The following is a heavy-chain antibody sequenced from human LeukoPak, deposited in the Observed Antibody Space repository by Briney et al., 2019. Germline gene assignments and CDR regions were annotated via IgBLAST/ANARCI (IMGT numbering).Heavy chain of an antibody. J-gene: IGHJ4*02. D-gene: IGHD3-10*01. V-gene: IGHV3-30*04. CDR2: ISYDGSNK. Sequence: GGSLRLSCAASGFTFSSYAMHWVRQAPGKGLEWVAVISYDGSNKYYADSVKGRFTISRDNSKNTLYLQMNSLRAEDTAVYYFARERKNDYGSGSPLRYCGQGTLVTVSP. CDR3: ARERKNDYGSGSPLRY. CDR1: GFTFSSYA.